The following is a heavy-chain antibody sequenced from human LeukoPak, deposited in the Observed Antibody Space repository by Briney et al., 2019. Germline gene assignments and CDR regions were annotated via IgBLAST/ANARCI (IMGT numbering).Heavy chain of an antibody. CDR1: GYSFSSYW. Sequence: GESLKISCKGSGYSFSSYWISWVRQMPGKGLEWMGRIDSSDSYTNYSPSFQGHVTISADKSISTAYLQWSSLKASDTAMYYCARHRGGGSIYYFDYWGQGTLVTVSS. V-gene: IGHV5-10-1*01. CDR2: IDSSDSYT. CDR3: ARHRGGGSIYYFDY. D-gene: IGHD2-2*01. J-gene: IGHJ4*02.